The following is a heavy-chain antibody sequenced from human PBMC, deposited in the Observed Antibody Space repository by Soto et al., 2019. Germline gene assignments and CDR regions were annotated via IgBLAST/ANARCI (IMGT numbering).Heavy chain of an antibody. V-gene: IGHV3-33*01. D-gene: IGHD3-22*01. Sequence: GGSLRLSCAASGFTFSTYGMHWVRQAPGKGLEWVALIWSDGTNKYYADSVKGRFTISRDNSKNTLYLQMNSLRAEDTAVYYCARDVGYYDSIYWGQGTLVTVSS. CDR2: IWSDGTNK. J-gene: IGHJ4*02. CDR3: ARDVGYYDSIY. CDR1: GFTFSTYG.